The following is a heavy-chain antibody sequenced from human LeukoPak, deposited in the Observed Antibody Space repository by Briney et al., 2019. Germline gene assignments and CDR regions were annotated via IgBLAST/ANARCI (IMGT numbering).Heavy chain of an antibody. Sequence: PGGSLRLSCAACGFTFSSYDMHWVRQATGKGLEWVSAIGTAGDTYYPGSVKGRFTISRDNAKNSVYLQMNSLRAEDTAIYYCARRGPYFDYWGQGILVTVSS. CDR1: GFTFSSYD. CDR2: IGTAGDT. J-gene: IGHJ4*02. D-gene: IGHD3-10*01. CDR3: ARRGPYFDY. V-gene: IGHV3-13*01.